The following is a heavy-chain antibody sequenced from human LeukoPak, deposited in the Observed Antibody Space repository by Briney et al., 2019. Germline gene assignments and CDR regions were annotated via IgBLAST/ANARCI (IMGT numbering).Heavy chain of an antibody. Sequence: GGSLRLSCVGSGFSFSTYDMGWVRQTPGKGLEWVSAISTTGGYTEDADSVKGRFTISRDNSQNTLFLQMHSLRAEDTAVYYCAKKPATIRFPFDIWGQGTLVTVSP. CDR2: ISTTGGYT. V-gene: IGHV3-23*01. D-gene: IGHD5-24*01. CDR3: AKKPATIRFPFDI. CDR1: GFSFSTYD. J-gene: IGHJ4*02.